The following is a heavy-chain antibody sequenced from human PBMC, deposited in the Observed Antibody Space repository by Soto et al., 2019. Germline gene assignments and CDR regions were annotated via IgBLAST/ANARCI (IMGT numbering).Heavy chain of an antibody. CDR2: IYSGGST. Sequence: PGGSLRLSCAASGFTVSSNYMSWVRQAPGKGLEWASVIYSGGSTYYADSVKGRFTISRDNSKNTLYLQMNSLRAEDTAVYYCATYDFWSGSPLFSWGQGTLVTVSS. CDR3: ATYDFWSGSPLFS. CDR1: GFTVSSNY. D-gene: IGHD3-3*01. J-gene: IGHJ1*01. V-gene: IGHV3-53*01.